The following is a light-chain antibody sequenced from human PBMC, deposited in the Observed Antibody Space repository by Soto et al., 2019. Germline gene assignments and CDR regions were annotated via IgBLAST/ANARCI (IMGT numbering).Light chain of an antibody. J-gene: IGKJ1*01. CDR1: QSISSW. Sequence: DIQMTQSPSTLSASVGDRVTITCRASQSISSWLAWYQQKPGKAPKLLIYDASSLESGVPSRFSGSGSGTEFSLTISSLLPDDFSTYYCQQYNSYSLWTFGQGTKVEIK. CDR2: DAS. CDR3: QQYNSYSLWT. V-gene: IGKV1-5*01.